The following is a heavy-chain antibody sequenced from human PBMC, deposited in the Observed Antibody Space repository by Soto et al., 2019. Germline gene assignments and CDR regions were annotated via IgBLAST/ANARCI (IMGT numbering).Heavy chain of an antibody. D-gene: IGHD3-9*01. J-gene: IGHJ4*02. CDR2: ISYDGSNK. CDR3: AKDLDFEAGYYFDY. V-gene: IGHV3-30*18. CDR1: GFTFSSYG. Sequence: SLRLSCAASGFTFSSYGMHWVRQAPGKGLEWVAVISYDGSNKYYADSVKGRFTISRDNSKNTLYLQMNSLRAEDAAVYYCAKDLDFEAGYYFDYWGQGTLVTVSS.